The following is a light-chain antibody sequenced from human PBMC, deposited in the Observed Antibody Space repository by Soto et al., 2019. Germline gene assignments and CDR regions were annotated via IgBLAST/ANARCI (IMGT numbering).Light chain of an antibody. CDR3: GTWDTSLSAVV. CDR1: TSNIGNNY. J-gene: IGLJ3*02. V-gene: IGLV1-51*01. CDR2: DND. Sequence: QSVLSQPPSVSAAPGQKVTISCSGSTSNIGNNYVSWYQQFPGTAPKLLIYDNDKRPSGIPARFSGSKSGTSATLGITGLQTGDEADYYCGTWDTSLSAVVFGGVTKLTVL.